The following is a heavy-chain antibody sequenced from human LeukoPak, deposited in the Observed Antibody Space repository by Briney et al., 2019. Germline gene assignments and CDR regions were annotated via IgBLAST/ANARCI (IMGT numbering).Heavy chain of an antibody. D-gene: IGHD1-26*01. CDR3: ARSIPPDF. Sequence: LAGGSLRLSCVPSGFTFTTYAMNWVRQAPGKGVEWVSGFTCGGRTYYADSVKGRFNISRDSSKNTLYLQMTSLRADDTALYYCARSIPPDFWGQGTLVTVSS. J-gene: IGHJ4*02. CDR2: FTCGGRT. CDR1: GFTFTTYA. V-gene: IGHV3-23*01.